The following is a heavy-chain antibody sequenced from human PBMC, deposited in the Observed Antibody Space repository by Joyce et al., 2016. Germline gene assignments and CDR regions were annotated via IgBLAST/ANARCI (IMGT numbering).Heavy chain of an antibody. Sequence: EAQLLESGGGLAQPGGSLRLSCAASGFPFKSYVMSWVRQAPGKGLEWVSCISVSGGNTYYTDSVKGRFTISRDNSKNTLYLQMNSLRVEDTAVYYCAKDLIAGFWSGYPTYYFDYWGQGTLVTVSS. V-gene: IGHV3-23*01. CDR3: AKDLIAGFWSGYPTYYFDY. CDR2: ISVSGGNT. J-gene: IGHJ4*02. CDR1: GFPFKSYV. D-gene: IGHD3-3*01.